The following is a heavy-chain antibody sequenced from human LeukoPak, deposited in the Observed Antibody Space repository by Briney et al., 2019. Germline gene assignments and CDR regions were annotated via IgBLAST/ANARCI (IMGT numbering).Heavy chain of an antibody. CDR3: ARGSRPLYYYDSSGSSHDY. CDR1: GYTFTSYY. D-gene: IGHD3-22*01. Sequence: ASVKVSCKASGYTFTSYYMHWVRQAPGQGLEWMGIINPSSGSTSYAQKFQGRVTMTRDTSTSTVYMELSSLRSEDTAVYYCARGSRPLYYYDSSGSSHDYWGQGTLVTVSS. V-gene: IGHV1-46*01. CDR2: INPSSGST. J-gene: IGHJ4*02.